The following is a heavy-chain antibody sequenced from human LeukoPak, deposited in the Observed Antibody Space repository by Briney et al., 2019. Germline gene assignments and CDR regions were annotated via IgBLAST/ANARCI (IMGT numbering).Heavy chain of an antibody. CDR2: INHSGST. CDR3: VRGRDTVRRNNYFDY. CDR1: GGSFSGYY. V-gene: IGHV4-34*01. D-gene: IGHD5-18*01. J-gene: IGHJ4*02. Sequence: SETLSLTCAVYGGSFSGYYWSWIRQPPGKGLEWIGEINHSGSTNYNPSLKSRVTISVDTSKNQFSLKLSSVTAADTAVYYCVRGRDTVRRNNYFDYWGQGTLVTVSS.